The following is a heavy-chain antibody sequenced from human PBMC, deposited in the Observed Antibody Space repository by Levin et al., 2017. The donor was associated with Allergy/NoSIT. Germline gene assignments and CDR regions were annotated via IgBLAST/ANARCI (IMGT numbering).Heavy chain of an antibody. Sequence: QPGGSLRLSCATSGFTFSSYSMNWVRQAPGKGLEWVSYISSSSSTIYYEDSVKGRFTISRDNAKNSLYLQMNSLRAEDTAVYYCARESIFGVDFFDYWGQGTLITVSS. CDR2: ISSSSSTI. D-gene: IGHD3-3*01. J-gene: IGHJ4*02. CDR1: GFTFSSYS. CDR3: ARESIFGVDFFDY. V-gene: IGHV3-48*01.